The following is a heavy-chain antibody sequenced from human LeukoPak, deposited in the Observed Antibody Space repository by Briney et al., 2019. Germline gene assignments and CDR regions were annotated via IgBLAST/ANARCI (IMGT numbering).Heavy chain of an antibody. CDR2: ISSNGVRT. D-gene: IGHD3-16*01. V-gene: IGHV3-64D*06. J-gene: IGHJ4*02. Sequence: PGGSLRLSCSASGFTFSNYAMHWVRLAPGKGREYVSVISSNGVRTDYADSVKGRFAISRDNSKNTLYLQMSSVRGEDTAVYYCVKGARGTTDPFFDYWGQGTLVTVSS. CDR3: VKGARGTTDPFFDY. CDR1: GFTFSNYA.